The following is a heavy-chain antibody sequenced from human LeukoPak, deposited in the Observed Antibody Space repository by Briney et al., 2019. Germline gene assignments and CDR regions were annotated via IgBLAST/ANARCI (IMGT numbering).Heavy chain of an antibody. D-gene: IGHD2/OR15-2a*01. CDR2: ISSDGSSR. CDR1: GFTFSSYG. J-gene: IGHJ4*02. Sequence: GKSLRLSCAASGFTFSSYGMHWVRQAPGKGLGWVAVISSDGSSRYYTDSVKGRFTISRDNSKNTLYLQVNSLRAEDTAVYYCAKGENSKTYPVSGYWGQGTLVTVSS. V-gene: IGHV3-30*18. CDR3: AKGENSKTYPVSGY.